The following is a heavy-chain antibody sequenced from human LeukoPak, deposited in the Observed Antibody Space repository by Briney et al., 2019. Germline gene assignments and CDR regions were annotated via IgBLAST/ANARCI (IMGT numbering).Heavy chain of an antibody. J-gene: IGHJ4*02. V-gene: IGHV3-53*01. CDR3: ARVDGYNQGYYFDY. CDR1: GFTVSSNY. D-gene: IGHD5-24*01. Sequence: PGGSLRLSXAASGFTVSSNYMSWVRQAPGKGLEWLSVIYSGGSTYYADSVKGRFTISRDNSKNTLYLQMNSLRAEDTAVYYCARVDGYNQGYYFDYWGQGTLVTVSS. CDR2: IYSGGST.